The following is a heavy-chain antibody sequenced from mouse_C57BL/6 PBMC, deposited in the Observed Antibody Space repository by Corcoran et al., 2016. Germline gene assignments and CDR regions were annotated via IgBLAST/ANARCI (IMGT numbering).Heavy chain of an antibody. CDR2: IFPGSGST. CDR3: ARWDLLRGNYVYFDY. V-gene: IGHV1-75*01. D-gene: IGHD2-1*01. Sequence: QVQLQQSGPELVKPGASVKISCKASGYTFTDYYINWVKQRPGQGLEWIGWIFPGSGSTYYNEKFKGKATLTVDKSSSTAYMLLSSLTSEDSAVYFCARWDLLRGNYVYFDYWGQGTTLTVSS. CDR1: GYTFTDYY. J-gene: IGHJ2*01.